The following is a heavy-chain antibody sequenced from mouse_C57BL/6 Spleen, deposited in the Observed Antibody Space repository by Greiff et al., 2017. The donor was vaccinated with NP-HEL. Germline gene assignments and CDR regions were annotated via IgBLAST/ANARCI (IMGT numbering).Heavy chain of an antibody. Sequence: EVQLQQSGPVLVKPGASVKMSCKASGYTFTDYYMNWVKQSHGKSLEWIGVINPYNGGTSYNQKFKGKATLTVDKSSSTAYMELNSLTSEDAAVYSCASDRCSPFGYWGPGTTLTVSS. CDR2: INPYNGGT. CDR3: ASDRCSPFGY. J-gene: IGHJ2*01. V-gene: IGHV1-19*01. CDR1: GYTFTDYY.